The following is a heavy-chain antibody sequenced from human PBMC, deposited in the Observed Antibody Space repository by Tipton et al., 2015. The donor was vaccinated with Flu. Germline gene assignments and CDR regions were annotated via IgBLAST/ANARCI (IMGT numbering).Heavy chain of an antibody. CDR2: LSGGGGTT. V-gene: IGHV3-23*01. CDR1: GFTFSPYA. CDR3: AKVIPELVAGLDQ. D-gene: IGHD6-19*01. J-gene: IGHJ4*02. Sequence: SLRLSCAASGFTFSPYAMSWVRQAPGKGLEWVASLSGGGGTTFFADSVKGWFTISRDFSKNTLYLQMNSLRADDTAVYYCAKVIPELVAGLDQWGQGTLVTVSS.